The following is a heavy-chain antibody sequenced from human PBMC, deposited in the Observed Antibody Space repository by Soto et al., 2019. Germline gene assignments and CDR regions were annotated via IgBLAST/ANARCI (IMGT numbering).Heavy chain of an antibody. CDR1: GGTIRSPDW. CDR3: ARGRGRYSSGWSWFDP. D-gene: IGHD6-19*01. J-gene: IGHJ5*02. Sequence: SETLSLTCGVSGGTIRSPDWWTWVRQPPGKGLEWIGEIFQSGSTNYTPSLESRVTISVDKSKNQFSLTLTSVTAADTAVYFCARGRGRYSSGWSWFDPWGQGILVTVSS. CDR2: IFQSGST. V-gene: IGHV4-4*02.